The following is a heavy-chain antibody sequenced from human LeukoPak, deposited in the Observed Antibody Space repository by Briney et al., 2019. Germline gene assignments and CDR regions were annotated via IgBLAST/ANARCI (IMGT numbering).Heavy chain of an antibody. D-gene: IGHD1-1*01. J-gene: IGHJ3*02. Sequence: SETLSLTCTVSGGSISSYYWSWIRQPPGKGLEWIGYIYYSGSTNYNPSLKSRVTISVDTSKNQFSLKLSSVTAADTAVYYCANQLARDDAFDIWGQGTMVTVSS. CDR1: GGSISSYY. CDR2: IYYSGST. V-gene: IGHV4-59*08. CDR3: ANQLARDDAFDI.